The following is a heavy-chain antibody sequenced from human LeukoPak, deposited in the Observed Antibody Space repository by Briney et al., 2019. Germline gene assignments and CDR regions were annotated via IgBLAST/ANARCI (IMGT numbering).Heavy chain of an antibody. CDR3: VRSGSYYRDWFDP. J-gene: IGHJ5*02. CDR1: GGSISSYY. D-gene: IGHD1-26*01. Sequence: SETLSLTCTVSGGSISSYYWSWIRQPPGKGLEWIGYIYYSGSTNYNPSLKSRVTMSVDTSKNQFSLKLSSVTAADTAVYYCVRSGSYYRDWFDPWGQGTLVTVSS. V-gene: IGHV4-59*12. CDR2: IYYSGST.